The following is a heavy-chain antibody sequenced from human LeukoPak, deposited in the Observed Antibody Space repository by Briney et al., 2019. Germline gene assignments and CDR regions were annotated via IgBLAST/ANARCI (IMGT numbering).Heavy chain of an antibody. CDR2: VYPGDSRV. J-gene: IGHJ5*02. CDR1: ENDFATFW. V-gene: IGHV5-51*01. CDR3: TRRKFSDNWIDP. Sequence: GESLKISCKGSENDFATFWFGWVRQMPGKGLEWVGVVYPGDSRVRYNPSFQGQVTLSVDRSTSTAYLQWTSLKASDTAMYFCTRRKFSDNWIDPWGQGTLVTVSS. D-gene: IGHD1-14*01.